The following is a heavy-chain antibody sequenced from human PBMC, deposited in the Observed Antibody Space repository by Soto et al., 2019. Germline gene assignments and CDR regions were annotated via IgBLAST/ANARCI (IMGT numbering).Heavy chain of an antibody. CDR3: AKREYSSSCAWFDP. D-gene: IGHD6-6*01. V-gene: IGHV3-23*01. CDR2: ISGSGGST. Sequence: SGGSLRLSCAASGFTFSSYAMSWVRQAPGNGLEWVSAISGSGGSTYYADSVKGRFTISRDNSKNTLYLQMNSLRAEDTAVYYCAKREYSSSCAWFDPWGQGTLVTVSS. CDR1: GFTFSSYA. J-gene: IGHJ5*02.